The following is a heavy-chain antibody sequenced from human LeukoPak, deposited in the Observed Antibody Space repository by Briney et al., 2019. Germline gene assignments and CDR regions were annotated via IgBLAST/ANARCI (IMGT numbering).Heavy chain of an antibody. D-gene: IGHD1-26*01. CDR1: GFTFSSYG. V-gene: IGHV3-30*18. CDR2: ISYDENNK. CDR3: GKDEEWERPYYFDY. Sequence: GMSLTLSCAASGFTFSSYGMQWVRQAPGKGLVGVAVISYDENNKYYADYVKGRLTISRDNSKNTLSLKMTSLRADDTAVYYCGKDEEWERPYYFDYWGQGTLVTVSS. J-gene: IGHJ4*02.